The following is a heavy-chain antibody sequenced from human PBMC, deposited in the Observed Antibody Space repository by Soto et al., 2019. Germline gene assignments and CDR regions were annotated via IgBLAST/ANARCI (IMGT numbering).Heavy chain of an antibody. V-gene: IGHV4-31*03. J-gene: IGHJ4*02. CDR2: VYYRASA. D-gene: IGHD3-16*01. Sequence: QVQLQESGPGLVKPSQTLSLTCTVSGGSISSGGYYWIWIRQHPVNALERIGSVYYRASAYYNPSRKSRVSISVVPSKNLFSLELSVVSAADAAGYYCARGVLHWGQGTLVTVSS. CDR1: GGSISSGGYY. CDR3: ARGVLH.